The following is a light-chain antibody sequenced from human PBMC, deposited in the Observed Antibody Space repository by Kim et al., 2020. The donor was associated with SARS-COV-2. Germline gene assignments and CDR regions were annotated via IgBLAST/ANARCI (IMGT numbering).Light chain of an antibody. CDR1: NIGSKN. V-gene: IGLV3-9*01. CDR2: RDS. CDR3: QVWDSSTVV. J-gene: IGLJ2*01. Sequence: SYELTQPLSVSVALGQTARITCGGNNIGSKNVHWYQQKPGQAPVLVIYRDSNRHSGIPERFSGSNSGNTATLTISRAQAGAEADYYCQVWDSSTVVFGGG.